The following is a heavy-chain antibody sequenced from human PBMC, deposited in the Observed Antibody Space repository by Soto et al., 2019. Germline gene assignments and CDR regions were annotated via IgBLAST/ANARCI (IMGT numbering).Heavy chain of an antibody. CDR1: GFTFSSDA. V-gene: IGHV3-23*01. CDR2: ISGSGGST. D-gene: IGHD6-19*01. J-gene: IGHJ4*02. Sequence: SGGSLRLSCAASGFTFSSDAMSWVRQAPGKGLEWVSAISGSGGSTYYADSVKGRFTISRDNSKNTLYLQMNSLRAEDTAVYYCAKDRVGGWYIRYYFDYWGQGTLVTVSS. CDR3: AKDRVGGWYIRYYFDY.